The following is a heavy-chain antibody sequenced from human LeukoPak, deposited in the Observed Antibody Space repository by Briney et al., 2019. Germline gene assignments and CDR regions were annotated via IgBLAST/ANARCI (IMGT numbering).Heavy chain of an antibody. CDR2: IYYSGST. V-gene: IGHV4-59*01. D-gene: IGHD3-22*01. J-gene: IGHJ4*02. Sequence: SETLSLTCTVSGGSISSYYWSWIRQPPGKGLEWIGYIYYSGSTNYNPSLKSRVTISVDTSKNQLSLKLSSVTAADTAVYYCAAYDSTLFDYWGQGTLVTVSS. CDR1: GGSISSYY. CDR3: AAYDSTLFDY.